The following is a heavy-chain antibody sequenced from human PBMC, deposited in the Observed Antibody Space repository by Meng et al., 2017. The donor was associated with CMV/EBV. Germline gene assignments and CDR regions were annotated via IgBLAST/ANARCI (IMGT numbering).Heavy chain of an antibody. CDR3: ARGGTLGYDFWSGYYKDGENWFDP. J-gene: IGHJ5*02. V-gene: IGHV4-61*02. CDR1: S. D-gene: IGHD3-3*01. CDR2: IYTSGST. Sequence: SWRRIRQPAGKGLAWIGRIYTSGSTNYNPSLKSRVTLSVDTSKNQFSLKLSSVTAADTAVYYCARGGTLGYDFWSGYYKDGENWFDPWGQGTLVTVSS.